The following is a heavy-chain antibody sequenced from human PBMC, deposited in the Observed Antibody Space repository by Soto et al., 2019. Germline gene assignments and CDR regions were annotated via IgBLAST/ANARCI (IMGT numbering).Heavy chain of an antibody. J-gene: IGHJ6*02. CDR3: ARVYDFWKYGMDV. V-gene: IGHV1-18*01. Sequence: QVQLVQSGAEVKKPGASVKVSCKASGYTFTSYGISWVRQAPGQGLEWMGWISAYNGNTNYAQKLQGRVTMTTDTATGTAYMELRSLRSADTAVYYCARVYDFWKYGMDVWGQGTTVTVSS. D-gene: IGHD3-3*01. CDR1: GYTFTSYG. CDR2: ISAYNGNT.